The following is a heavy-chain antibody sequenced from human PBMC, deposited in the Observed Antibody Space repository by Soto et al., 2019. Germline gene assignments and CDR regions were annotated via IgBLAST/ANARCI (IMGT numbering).Heavy chain of an antibody. CDR2: INHSGST. CDR3: ARNSRRQVRGVMPNWFAP. Sequence: SETLSLTCAGYGGSFSGDYWSWIRQPPGKGLEWIGEINHSGSTNYNPSLKSRVTISVDTSKNQFSLKLSSVTAADTAVYYCARNSRRQVRGVMPNWFAPWGQGTLVT. D-gene: IGHD3-10*01. V-gene: IGHV4-34*01. CDR1: GGSFSGDY. J-gene: IGHJ5*02.